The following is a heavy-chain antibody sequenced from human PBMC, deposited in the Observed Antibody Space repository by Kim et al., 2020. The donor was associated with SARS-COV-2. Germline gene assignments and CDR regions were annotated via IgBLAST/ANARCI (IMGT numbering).Heavy chain of an antibody. CDR1: GFTFSSYD. CDR3: ARGAVAGKSYWYFDL. J-gene: IGHJ2*01. Sequence: GGSLRLSCAASGFTFSSYDMHWVRQATGKGLEWVSAIGTAGDTYYPGSVKGRFTISRENAKNSLYLQMNSLRAGDTAVYYWARGAVAGKSYWYFDLWGRGPLVTVSS. D-gene: IGHD6-19*01. CDR2: IGTAGDT. V-gene: IGHV3-13*01.